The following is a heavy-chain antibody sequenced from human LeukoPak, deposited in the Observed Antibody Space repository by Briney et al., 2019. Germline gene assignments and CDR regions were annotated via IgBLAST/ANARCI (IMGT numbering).Heavy chain of an antibody. CDR3: AGATYRVSMLDRYFDY. D-gene: IGHD5/OR15-5a*01. Sequence: SETLSLTCTVSGGSISSGGYYWSWIRQHPGKGLEWIGYIYYSGSTYYNPSLKSRVTISVDTSKNQFSLKLSSVTAADTAVYYCAGATYRVSMLDRYFDYWGPGVLVTVSS. V-gene: IGHV4-31*03. CDR2: IYYSGST. CDR1: GGSISSGGYY. J-gene: IGHJ4*02.